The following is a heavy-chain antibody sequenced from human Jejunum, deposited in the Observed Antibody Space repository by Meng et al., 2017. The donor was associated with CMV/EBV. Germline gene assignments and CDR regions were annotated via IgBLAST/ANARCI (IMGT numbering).Heavy chain of an antibody. Sequence: TVAGCSISDSYWSWIRQPPGRGLEWIGYMYYSGSTRYNPSLQSRVTISLDTSRTQFSLRLSSVTAADTAVYYCARDTFDRRNGMDVWGQGTTVTVSS. CDR2: MYYSGST. CDR1: GCSISDSY. V-gene: IGHV4-59*01. CDR3: ARDTFDRRNGMDV. J-gene: IGHJ6*02.